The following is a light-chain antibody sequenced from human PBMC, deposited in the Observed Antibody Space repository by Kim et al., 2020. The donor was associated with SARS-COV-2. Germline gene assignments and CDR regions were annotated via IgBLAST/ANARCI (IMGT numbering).Light chain of an antibody. CDR3: QQRTKSSWT. CDR2: DAS. J-gene: IGKJ1*01. Sequence: EIVLTQSPATLSLSPGERATLSCRASQSVSSYLAWYQQKPGQAPRLLIYDASERATGIPARFSGSGSGTDFTLTISSLEPEDLAVYYCQQRTKSSWTFGQGTKIDIK. CDR1: QSVSSY. V-gene: IGKV3-11*01.